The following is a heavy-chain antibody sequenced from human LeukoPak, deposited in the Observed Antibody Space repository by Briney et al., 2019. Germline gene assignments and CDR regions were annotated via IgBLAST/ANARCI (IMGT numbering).Heavy chain of an antibody. CDR1: GGSISSSSYY. D-gene: IGHD4-17*01. Sequence: PSETLSLTCTVSGGSISSSSYYWGWIRQPPGKGLEWIGSIYYSGSTYYNPSLKSRVTISADTSKNQFPLKLSSVTAADTAVYYCARQRYGDIYYYGMDVWGQGTTVTVSS. CDR2: IYYSGST. CDR3: ARQRYGDIYYYGMDV. J-gene: IGHJ6*02. V-gene: IGHV4-39*01.